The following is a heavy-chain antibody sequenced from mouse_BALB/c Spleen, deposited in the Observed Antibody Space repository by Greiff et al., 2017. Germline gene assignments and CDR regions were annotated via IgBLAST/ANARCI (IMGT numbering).Heavy chain of an antibody. CDR1: GYSITSDYA. J-gene: IGHJ4*01. D-gene: IGHD2-3*01. V-gene: IGHV3-2*02. Sequence: EVKLMESGPGLVKPSQSLSLTCTVTGYSITSDYAWNWIRQFPGNKLEWMGYISYSGSTSYNPSLKSRISITRDTSKNQFFLQLNSVTTEDTATYNCARGSLYVSYAMDYWGQGTSVTVSS. CDR3: ARGSLYVSYAMDY. CDR2: ISYSGST.